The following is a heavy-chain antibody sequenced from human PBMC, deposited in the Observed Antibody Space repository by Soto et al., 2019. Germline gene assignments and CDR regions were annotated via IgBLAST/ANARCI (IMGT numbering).Heavy chain of an antibody. J-gene: IGHJ6*02. V-gene: IGHV5-51*01. CDR3: ARHEATYYNFYGMDV. CDR2: FHPGESDT. Sequence: PGESLKISCESHGYSFTTYWITWVRQKPGKGLEWVGSFHPGESDTRYSPSFQGQVTISADRSLATAHLQWSSLQAADTAIYYCARHEATYYNFYGMDVWGQGTTVTVS. CDR1: GYSFTTYW.